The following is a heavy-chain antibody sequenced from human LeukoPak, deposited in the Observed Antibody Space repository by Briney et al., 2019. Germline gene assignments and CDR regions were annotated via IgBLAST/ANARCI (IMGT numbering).Heavy chain of an antibody. Sequence: GRSLRLSCAASGFTFDDYAMHWVRQAPGKGLEWVSAIDGSSRSIYYADSVKGRFTISRDNAKNSLYLQMNSLRAEDTALYYCVKEHSDEAFDIWGQGTMVTVSS. CDR1: GFTFDDYA. CDR3: VKEHSDEAFDI. V-gene: IGHV3-21*01. J-gene: IGHJ3*02. CDR2: IDGSSRSI.